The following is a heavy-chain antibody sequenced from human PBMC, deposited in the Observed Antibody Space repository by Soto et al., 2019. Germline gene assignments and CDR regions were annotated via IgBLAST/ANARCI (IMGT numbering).Heavy chain of an antibody. Sequence: ASVKVSCKASGYTFTSHDMNWMRQATGQGLEWMGWMNPNSGHTNYAQKFQGRVAMTRDTSISTAYMELTSLRSEDTAIYYCASDMSSTWGQGTLVTVSS. J-gene: IGHJ5*02. V-gene: IGHV1-8*01. CDR1: GYTFTSHD. CDR3: ASDMSST. D-gene: IGHD3-9*01. CDR2: MNPNSGHT.